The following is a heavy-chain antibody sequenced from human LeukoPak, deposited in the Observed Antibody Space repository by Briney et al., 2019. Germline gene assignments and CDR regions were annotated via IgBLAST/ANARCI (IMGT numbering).Heavy chain of an antibody. CDR3: ARRRYFDL. V-gene: IGHV4-59*12. J-gene: IGHJ2*01. CDR2: IYYSGST. CDR1: GGSISSYY. Sequence: SETLSLTCTVSGGSISSYYWSWIRQPPGKGLEWIGYIYYSGSTNYNPSLKSRVTISVDTSKNQFSLKLSSVTAADTAVYYCARRRYFDLWGRGTRVTVSP.